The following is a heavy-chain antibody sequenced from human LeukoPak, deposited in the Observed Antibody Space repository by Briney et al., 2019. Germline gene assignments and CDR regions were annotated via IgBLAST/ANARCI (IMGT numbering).Heavy chain of an antibody. Sequence: SETLSLTCVVYGESFSGYYWTWIRQPPGKGLKWFGEIIDTGSTKYNSSLKSRVTISVDTSKNEFSLNLTSVTAADTAIYYCARGLASGYPPIPFDYWGQGTLVTVSS. CDR2: IIDTGST. D-gene: IGHD3-3*01. V-gene: IGHV4-34*12. J-gene: IGHJ4*02. CDR3: ARGLASGYPPIPFDY. CDR1: GESFSGYY.